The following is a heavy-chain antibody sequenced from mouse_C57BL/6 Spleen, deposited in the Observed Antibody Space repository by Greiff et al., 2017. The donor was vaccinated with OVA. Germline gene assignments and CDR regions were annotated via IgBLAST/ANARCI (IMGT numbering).Heavy chain of an antibody. D-gene: IGHD2-1*01. CDR3: ARGYGNFDY. Sequence: QVQLKQPGAELVRPGSSVKLSCKASGYTFTSYWMAWVKQRPGQGLEWIGNIYPSDSETNYNQKFKDKATLTVDKSSSTAYMQLSSLTSEDSAVYYCARGYGNFDYWGQGTTLTVSS. V-gene: IGHV1-61*01. J-gene: IGHJ2*01. CDR1: GYTFTSYW. CDR2: IYPSDSET.